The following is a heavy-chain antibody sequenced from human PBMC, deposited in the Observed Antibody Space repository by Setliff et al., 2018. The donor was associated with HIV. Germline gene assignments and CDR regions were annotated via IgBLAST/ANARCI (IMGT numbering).Heavy chain of an antibody. Sequence: VKVSCKASGGTFSSYAINWVRQAPGQGLEWVGSLIPALGEPHYAQSVQGRAAITADDSTHTAYLELVNLRSDDTATFYCGRGTLYGVSDYWGPGTLVTVSS. V-gene: IGHV1-69*11. D-gene: IGHD3-3*01. CDR3: GRGTLYGVSDY. CDR2: LIPALGEP. CDR1: GGTFSSYA. J-gene: IGHJ4*02.